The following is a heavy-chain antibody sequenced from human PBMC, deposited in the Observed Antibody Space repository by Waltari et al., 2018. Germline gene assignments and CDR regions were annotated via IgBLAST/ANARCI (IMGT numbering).Heavy chain of an antibody. CDR3: ARRMGYRSSWYGWTFDS. CDR2: VDYMGST. J-gene: IGHJ5*01. D-gene: IGHD6-13*01. V-gene: IGHV4-59*01. Sequence: QVQLQESGQGLVKPSETLSLTCTVSGGSLSSYSWRWIRESPGKGLEWIGYVDYMGSTNYNPYLKSRVTISVNTSKNQFSLMVNSVTAADTAIYYCARRMGYRSSWYGWTFDSWGQGTLVTVSS. CDR1: GGSLSSYS.